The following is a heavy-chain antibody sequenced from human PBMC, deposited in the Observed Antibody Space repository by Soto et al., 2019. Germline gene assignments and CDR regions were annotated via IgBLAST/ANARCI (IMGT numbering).Heavy chain of an antibody. Sequence: QVQLVESGGGVVQPGRSLRLSCAASGFTFSSYGMHWVRQAPGKGLEWVAVISYDGSNKYYADSVKGRFTISRDNSKNTVYLQMNSLRAEDTAVYYCAKGGGMTTVTAYYFDYWGQGTLVTVSS. V-gene: IGHV3-30*18. CDR1: GFTFSSYG. J-gene: IGHJ4*02. D-gene: IGHD4-17*01. CDR2: ISYDGSNK. CDR3: AKGGGMTTVTAYYFDY.